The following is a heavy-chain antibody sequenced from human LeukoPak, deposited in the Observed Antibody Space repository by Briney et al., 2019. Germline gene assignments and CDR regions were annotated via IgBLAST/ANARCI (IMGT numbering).Heavy chain of an antibody. D-gene: IGHD2-21*01. CDR3: AKDFRIGYSAHFDY. Sequence: GGSLRLSCVGSGFTFRSHAMSWVRQAPEKGLEFVSGIYENGGTTYYADSVKGRFSISRDNSKNALYLQMDSLRGEDTAVYYCAKDFRIGYSAHFDYWGQGALVTVTS. CDR2: IYENGGTT. CDR1: GFTFRSHA. V-gene: IGHV3-23*01. J-gene: IGHJ4*02.